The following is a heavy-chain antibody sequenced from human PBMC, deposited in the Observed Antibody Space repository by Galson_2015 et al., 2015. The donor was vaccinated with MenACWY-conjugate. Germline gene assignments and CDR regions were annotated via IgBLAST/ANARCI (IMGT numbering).Heavy chain of an antibody. CDR1: GFTFSNYG. CDR2: ISSSSSTI. J-gene: IGHJ4*02. D-gene: IGHD5-18*01. V-gene: IGHV3-48*02. Sequence: SLRLSCAASGFTFSNYGMAWVRQAPGKGLEWVSYISSSSSTIYYADSVKGRFTISRDNAKNSLYLQMNTLRDEDTAVYYCARVPGYSYGFYDWWGQGTLVTVSS. CDR3: ARVPGYSYGFYDW.